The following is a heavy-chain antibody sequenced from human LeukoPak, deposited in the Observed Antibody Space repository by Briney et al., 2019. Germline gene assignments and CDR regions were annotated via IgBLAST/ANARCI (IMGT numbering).Heavy chain of an antibody. V-gene: IGHV3-21*01. CDR1: GFTFSSYS. Sequence: PGGYLRFSCAASGFTFSSYSMNWVRQAPGKGLEWVSSISSSSSYIYYADSVKGRFTISRDNAKNSLYLQMNSLRAEDTAVYYCARDGSIVVVPAAIGWFDPWGQGTLVTVSS. CDR3: ARDGSIVVVPAAIGWFDP. J-gene: IGHJ5*02. D-gene: IGHD2-2*01. CDR2: ISSSSSYI.